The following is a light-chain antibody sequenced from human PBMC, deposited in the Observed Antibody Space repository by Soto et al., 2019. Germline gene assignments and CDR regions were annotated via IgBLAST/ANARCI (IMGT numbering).Light chain of an antibody. CDR3: QQHGTSPIT. Sequence: TLSLSPGERATLSCRASQSVSNNLAWHQQKPGQTPRLLVYGASNRATGIPDRFSGSGSGTDFTLTISRLEPDDFAVYYCQQHGTSPITFGQGTRLE. J-gene: IGKJ5*01. CDR1: QSVSNN. CDR2: GAS. V-gene: IGKV3-20*01.